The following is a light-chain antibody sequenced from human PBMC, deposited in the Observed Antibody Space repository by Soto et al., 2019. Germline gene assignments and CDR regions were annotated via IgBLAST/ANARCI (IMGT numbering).Light chain of an antibody. Sequence: EIVMTPSPATLSVSPGERAILSCRASQSVSTFLAWFQQKPGQPPRLLIYNASNRTTGIPARFSGSGSGTDFTLTISSLEPEDFAVYYCQQRGDWPPITFGQGTRREIK. CDR2: NAS. J-gene: IGKJ5*01. CDR1: QSVSTF. CDR3: QQRGDWPPIT. V-gene: IGKV3-11*01.